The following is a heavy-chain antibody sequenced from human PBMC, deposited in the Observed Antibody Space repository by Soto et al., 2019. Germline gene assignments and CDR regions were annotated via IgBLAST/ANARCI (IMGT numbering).Heavy chain of an antibody. V-gene: IGHV1-18*01. CDR1: GYTFTSYG. Sequence: GASVKVSCKASGYTFTSYGISWVRQAPGQGLEWMGWISAYNGNTNYAQKLQGRVTMTTDTSTSTAYMELRSLRSDDTAVYYCARDGRRIAARPFGWFDPWGQGTLVTVSS. J-gene: IGHJ5*02. CDR2: ISAYNGNT. CDR3: ARDGRRIAARPFGWFDP. D-gene: IGHD6-6*01.